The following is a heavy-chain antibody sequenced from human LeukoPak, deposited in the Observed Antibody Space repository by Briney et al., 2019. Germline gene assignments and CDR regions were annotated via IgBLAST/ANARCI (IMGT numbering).Heavy chain of an antibody. CDR3: ATRTSGHNPFDP. CDR1: GGSISSSNW. CDR2: IYHSGST. J-gene: IGHJ5*02. Sequence: KPSETLSLTCAVSGGSISSSNWWSWVRQPPGKGLEWIGEIYHSGSTNYNPSLKNRVTISVDKSKNQFSLKLSSVTAADTAVYYCATRTSGHNPFDPWGQGTLVTVSS. V-gene: IGHV4-4*02. D-gene: IGHD1-14*01.